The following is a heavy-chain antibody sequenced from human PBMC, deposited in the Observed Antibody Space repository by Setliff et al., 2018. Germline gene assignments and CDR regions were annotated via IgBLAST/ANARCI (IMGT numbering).Heavy chain of an antibody. V-gene: IGHV1-69*05. CDR1: GDTFRSYG. CDR2: TIPMFGST. Sequence: SVQVSCKASGDTFRSYGISWVRPAPGQGLEWMGGTIPMFGSTTYAQKLQAIVTIITDESTTTASMELSSLGPEDTAVYYCVREGVDTRSSTDYRYYMDVWGKGTTVTVSS. CDR3: VREGVDTRSSTDYRYYMDV. D-gene: IGHD5-18*01. J-gene: IGHJ6*03.